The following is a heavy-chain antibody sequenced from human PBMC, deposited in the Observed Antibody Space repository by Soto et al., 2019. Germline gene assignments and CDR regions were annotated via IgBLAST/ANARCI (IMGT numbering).Heavy chain of an antibody. Sequence: QVQLVQSGAAVKKPGSSVKVSCKASGGTFSRYAISWVRQAPGQGLEWMGGIIPIFGTTNYAQKFQGRVTITADESTSTAYMELSSLRSEDMAVYYCSRHSYDSSGYYRYYFHYWGQGALVTVSS. CDR1: GGTFSRYA. J-gene: IGHJ4*02. V-gene: IGHV1-69*12. CDR2: IIPIFGTT. D-gene: IGHD3-22*01. CDR3: SRHSYDSSGYYRYYFHY.